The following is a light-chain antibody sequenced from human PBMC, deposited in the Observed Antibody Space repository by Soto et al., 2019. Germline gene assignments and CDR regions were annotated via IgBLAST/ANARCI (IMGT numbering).Light chain of an antibody. J-gene: IGKJ3*01. CDR3: QQRSSWPPFT. CDR2: DAS. V-gene: IGKV3-11*01. CDR1: QTIRSY. Sequence: DIVLTQSPATLSLSPGESATLSCRASQTIRSYLAWHQQKPGQAPRLLIYDASKRAPGIPARFSGSGSGTDFTLTISSLEPEDFAIYYCQQRSSWPPFTFGPATKVDIK.